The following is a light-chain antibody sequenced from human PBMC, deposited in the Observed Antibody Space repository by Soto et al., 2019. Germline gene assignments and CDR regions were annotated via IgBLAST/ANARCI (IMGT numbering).Light chain of an antibody. Sequence: EIVLTQSPGTLSLSPGERATLSCRASQSVSSSYLAWYQQKPGQAPRLLIYGASSRATGIPDRFTGSGSGTGFTLTISRLEPEDFAVFYCHQYGSSPQTFGQGTKV. V-gene: IGKV3-20*01. J-gene: IGKJ1*01. CDR1: QSVSSSY. CDR3: HQYGSSPQT. CDR2: GAS.